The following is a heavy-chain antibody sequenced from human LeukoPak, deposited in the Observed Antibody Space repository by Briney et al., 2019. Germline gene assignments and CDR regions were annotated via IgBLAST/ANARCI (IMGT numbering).Heavy chain of an antibody. CDR1: GYTFTSYD. V-gene: IGHV1-8*01. J-gene: IGHJ4*02. CDR2: MNPNSGNT. CDR3: ARDRGNYDFWSGFDY. D-gene: IGHD3-3*01. Sequence: ASVKVSCKASGYTFTSYDINWVRQATGQGLERMGWMNPNSGNTGYAQKFQGRVTMTRDTSTSTVYMELSSLRSEDTAVYYCARDRGNYDFWSGFDYWGQGTLVTVSS.